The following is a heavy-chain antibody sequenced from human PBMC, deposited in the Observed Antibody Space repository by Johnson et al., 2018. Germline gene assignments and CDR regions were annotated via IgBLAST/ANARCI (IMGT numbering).Heavy chain of an antibody. J-gene: IGHJ6*03. CDR2: IGTAGDT. D-gene: IGHD6-6*01. CDR3: ARGGADLAARAVYDYYYMVV. V-gene: IGHV3-13*01. Sequence: VQLVQSGGGLVQPGGSLRLSCAGSGFTFSSYDMHWVRQATGKGLEWVSAIGTAGDTYYPGSVKGRFTISREKAKNSLYLQMNSLGAGDTAVYYCARGGADLAARAVYDYYYMVVWGKGTTVTVSS. CDR1: GFTFSSYD.